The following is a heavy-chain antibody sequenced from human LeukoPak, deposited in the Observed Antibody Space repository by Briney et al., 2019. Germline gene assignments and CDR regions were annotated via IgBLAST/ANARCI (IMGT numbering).Heavy chain of an antibody. CDR1: GFTFSSYG. D-gene: IGHD2/OR15-2a*01. Sequence: AGGSLRLSCAASGFTFSSYGMTWIRQAPGKGLEWVSYISSSGSTVYYADSVKGRFTIPRDNAKNSLYLQMNSLRAEDTAVYYCARDITLFDPWGQGTLVTVSS. J-gene: IGHJ5*02. V-gene: IGHV3-48*04. CDR3: ARDITLFDP. CDR2: ISSSGSTV.